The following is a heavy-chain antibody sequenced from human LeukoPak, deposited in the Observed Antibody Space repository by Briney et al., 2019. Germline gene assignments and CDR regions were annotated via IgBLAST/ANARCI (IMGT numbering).Heavy chain of an antibody. J-gene: IGHJ4*02. CDR3: ARDSYRALEF. D-gene: IGHD1-14*01. Sequence: GGSLRLSCAASGFTFSSYSMNWVRQAPGKGLEWVSSISSSSSYIYYADSVKGRFTITRDNAENSLYLQMSSLRAEDTAVYYCARDSYRALEFWGQGALVTVSS. V-gene: IGHV3-21*01. CDR1: GFTFSSYS. CDR2: ISSSSSYI.